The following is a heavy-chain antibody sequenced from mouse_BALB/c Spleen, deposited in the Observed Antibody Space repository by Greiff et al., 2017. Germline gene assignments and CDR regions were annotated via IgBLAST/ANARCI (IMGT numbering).Heavy chain of an antibody. Sequence: QVQLQQSGPELVRPGVSVKISCKGSGYTFTDYAMHWVKQSHAKSLEWIGVISTYYGNTNYNQKFKGKATMTVDKSSSTAYMELARLTSEDSAIYYCAREASMIRFAYWGQGTLVTVSA. CDR2: ISTYYGNT. CDR3: AREASMIRFAY. D-gene: IGHD2-4*01. J-gene: IGHJ3*01. CDR1: GYTFTDYA. V-gene: IGHV1-67*01.